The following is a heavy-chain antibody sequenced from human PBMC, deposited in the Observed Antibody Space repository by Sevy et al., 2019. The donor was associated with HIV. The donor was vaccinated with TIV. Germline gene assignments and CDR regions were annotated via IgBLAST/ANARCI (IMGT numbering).Heavy chain of an antibody. CDR2: ISGPGALT. CDR1: GFTFRIYG. D-gene: IGHD4-17*01. V-gene: IGHV3-23*01. CDR3: AKGDEPATDYADYVPNGFDI. J-gene: IGHJ3*02. Sequence: QLGGSLRLSCAASGFTFRIYGMSWVRQAPGKGLEWVSSISGPGALTYYADSVKGRFTISRDNSKNTLFLQMNSLRAEDTALYFCAKGDEPATDYADYVPNGFDIWGQGTMVTVSS.